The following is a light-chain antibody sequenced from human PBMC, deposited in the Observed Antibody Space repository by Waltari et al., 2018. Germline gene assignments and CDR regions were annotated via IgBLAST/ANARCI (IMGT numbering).Light chain of an antibody. Sequence: DIQMTQSHSSLSDSVGAKFTFPCRASQSISSYLNWYQQKPGKAPKLLIYAASSLQSGVPSRFSGSGSGTDFTLTISSLQPEDFATYYCQQSYSTPPLTFGQGTKLEIK. CDR2: AAS. CDR1: QSISSY. V-gene: IGKV1-39*01. J-gene: IGKJ2*01. CDR3: QQSYSTPPLT.